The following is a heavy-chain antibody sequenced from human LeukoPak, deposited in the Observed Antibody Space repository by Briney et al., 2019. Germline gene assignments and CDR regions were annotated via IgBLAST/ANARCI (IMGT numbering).Heavy chain of an antibody. CDR3: AKGSGWYLDQVFNAFDI. J-gene: IGHJ3*02. V-gene: IGHV4-59*01. D-gene: IGHD6-19*01. CDR2: IYYSGST. CDR1: GGSISSYY. Sequence: PSETLSLTCTVSGGSISSYYWSWIRQPPGKGLEWIGYIYYSGSTNYNPSLKSRVTISVDTSKNQFSLKLSSVTAADTAVYYCAKGSGWYLDQVFNAFDIWGQGTMVTVSS.